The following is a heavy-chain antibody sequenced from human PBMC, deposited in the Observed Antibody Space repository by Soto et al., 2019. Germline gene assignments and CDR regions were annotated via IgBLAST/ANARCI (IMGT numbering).Heavy chain of an antibody. J-gene: IGHJ4*02. V-gene: IGHV4-61*08. CDR2: IYYSGST. CDR3: ARACDISTSCYGY. Sequence: PSETLSLTCTVSGGSISSGGYYWSWIRQHPGKGLEWIGYIYYSGSTNYNPSLKSRVTISVDTSKNQFSLKLSSVTAADTAVYYCARACDISTSCYGYWGQGTLVTVSS. CDR1: GGSISSGGYY. D-gene: IGHD2-2*01.